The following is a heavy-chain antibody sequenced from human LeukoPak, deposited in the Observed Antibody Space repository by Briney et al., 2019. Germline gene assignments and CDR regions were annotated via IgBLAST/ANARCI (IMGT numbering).Heavy chain of an antibody. V-gene: IGHV1-18*01. CDR1: GYTFTSYG. D-gene: IGHD4-17*01. Sequence: ASVKVSFKASGYTFTSYGISWVRQAPGQGLEWMGWISAYNGNTNYAQKFQGRVTMTRDTSISTAYMELSRLRSDDTAVYYCARALLPTGWPHLAFWFDPWGQGTLVTVSS. J-gene: IGHJ5*02. CDR2: ISAYNGNT. CDR3: ARALLPTGWPHLAFWFDP.